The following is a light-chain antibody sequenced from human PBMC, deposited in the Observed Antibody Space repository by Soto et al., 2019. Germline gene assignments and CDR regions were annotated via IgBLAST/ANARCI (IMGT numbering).Light chain of an antibody. CDR2: GAS. CDR3: QQYGSSPGT. CDR1: QSVSSY. V-gene: IGKV3-20*01. Sequence: EIVLTQSPGTLSLSPGERATLSCRASQSVSSYLVWYQQKPGQAPRLLISGASSRATGIPDRLSGSGSGTDFTLTISRLEPEDFAVYYCQQYGSSPGTFGGGTKVEIK. J-gene: IGKJ4*01.